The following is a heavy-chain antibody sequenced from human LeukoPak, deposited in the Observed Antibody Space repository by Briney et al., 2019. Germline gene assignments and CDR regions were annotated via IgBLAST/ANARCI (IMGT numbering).Heavy chain of an antibody. CDR2: IYYSGSI. J-gene: IGHJ6*03. V-gene: IGHV4-28*05. Sequence: SDTLSLTCAVSGFSMSSYGWWAWIRQPPGKGLEWIGYIYYSGSIFYNPSLKSRVTMSVDTSKNQFSLKLTSVTAVDTAVYYCAGMPTYYYYMDVWGRGTTVTVSS. CDR3: AGMPTYYYYMDV. CDR1: GFSMSSYGW.